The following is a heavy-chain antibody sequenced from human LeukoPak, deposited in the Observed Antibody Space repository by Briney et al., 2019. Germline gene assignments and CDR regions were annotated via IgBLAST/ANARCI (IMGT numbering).Heavy chain of an antibody. CDR3: AGLYYYDSSGRPPGYYYYYMDV. J-gene: IGHJ6*03. Sequence: PGGSLRLSCAASGFTVSSNYMSWVRQAPGKGLEWVSVIYSGGSTYYADSVKDRFTISRDNSKNTLYLQMNSLRAEDTAVYYCAGLYYYDSSGRPPGYYYYYMDVWGKGTTVTVSS. D-gene: IGHD3-22*01. V-gene: IGHV3-53*01. CDR2: IYSGGST. CDR1: GFTVSSNY.